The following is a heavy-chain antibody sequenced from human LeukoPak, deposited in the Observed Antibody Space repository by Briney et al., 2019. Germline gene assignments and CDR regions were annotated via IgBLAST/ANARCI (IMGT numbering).Heavy chain of an antibody. J-gene: IGHJ4*02. CDR1: GFTFSSYA. Sequence: GGSLRLSCAASGFTFSSYAMHWVRQAPGKGLEWVAVISYDGSNKYYADSVKGRFTISRDNSKNTLYLQMNSLRAEDTAVYYCARDLDGYNSYWGQGTLVTVSS. D-gene: IGHD5-24*01. CDR3: ARDLDGYNSY. V-gene: IGHV3-30*04. CDR2: ISYDGSNK.